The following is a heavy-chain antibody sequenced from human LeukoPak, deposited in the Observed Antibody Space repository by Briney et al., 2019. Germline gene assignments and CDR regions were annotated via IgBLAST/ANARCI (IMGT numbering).Heavy chain of an antibody. CDR2: IRYDGSNK. CDR3: AKDVWFGETYADY. Sequence: GRSLRLSCAASGFTFSSYAMHWVRQAPGKGLEWEAFIRYDGSNKYYADSVKGRFTISRDNSKNTLYLQMNSLRAEDTAVYYCAKDVWFGETYADYWGQGTLVTVSS. D-gene: IGHD3-10*01. CDR1: GFTFSSYA. V-gene: IGHV3-30*02. J-gene: IGHJ4*02.